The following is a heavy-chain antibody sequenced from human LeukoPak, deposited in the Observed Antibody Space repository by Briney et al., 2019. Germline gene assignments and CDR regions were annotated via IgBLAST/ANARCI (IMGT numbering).Heavy chain of an antibody. Sequence: GGSLRLSCAASGFTFDDYAMHWVRQAPGKGLEWVSRINTDGSSTSYADSVKGRFTISRDNAKNTLYLQMNSLRAEDTAVYYCAKDRKGLVGYYDSSGFSSLGPDDYWGQGTLVTVSS. CDR1: GFTFDDYA. J-gene: IGHJ4*02. CDR2: INTDGSST. CDR3: AKDRKGLVGYYDSSGFSSLGPDDY. D-gene: IGHD3-22*01. V-gene: IGHV3-74*01.